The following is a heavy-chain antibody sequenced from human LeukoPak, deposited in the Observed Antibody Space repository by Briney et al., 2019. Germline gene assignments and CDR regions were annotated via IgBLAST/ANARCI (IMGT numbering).Heavy chain of an antibody. V-gene: IGHV1-2*02. CDR3: ARDARGITIFGDYYYYMDV. J-gene: IGHJ6*03. D-gene: IGHD3-3*01. CDR2: INPNSGGT. Sequence: ASVKVSCKASGYTFTGYYMHWVRQAPGQGLEWMGWINPNSGGTNYAQKFQGRVTMTRDTSISTADMELSRLRSDDTAVYYCARDARGITIFGDYYYYMDVWGKGTTVTVSS. CDR1: GYTFTGYY.